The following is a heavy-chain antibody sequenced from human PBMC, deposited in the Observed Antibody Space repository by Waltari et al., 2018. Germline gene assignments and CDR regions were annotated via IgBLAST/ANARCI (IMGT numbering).Heavy chain of an antibody. Sequence: QDLLVQSGAEVKKPGASVKISCKKSGYTFTSYYMHWVRQVPGQGLEWMGMVNPIGGNTIYPQKFQGRFIMTRDMSTNTVYMEVYSLRSEDTAVYYCARGGYSSVSDALNIWGQGTMVTVSS. D-gene: IGHD6-25*01. CDR2: VNPIGGNT. V-gene: IGHV1-46*01. CDR3: ARGGYSSVSDALNI. CDR1: GYTFTSYY. J-gene: IGHJ3*02.